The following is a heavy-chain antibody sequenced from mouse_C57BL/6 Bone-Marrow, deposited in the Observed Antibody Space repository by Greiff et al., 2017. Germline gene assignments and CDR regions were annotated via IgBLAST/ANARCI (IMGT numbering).Heavy chain of an antibody. D-gene: IGHD2-3*01. V-gene: IGHV1-64*01. CDR3: AFDVPYAIDY. Sequence: QVQLKQPGAELVKPGASVKLSCKASGYTFTSYWMHWVKQRPGQGLEWIGMIYPNSGSTNYNEKFKSKATLTVDKSSSTAYMQRSSLTSEDSAGYYCAFDVPYAIDYWGQGTSVTVSS. CDR1: GYTFTSYW. J-gene: IGHJ4*01. CDR2: IYPNSGST.